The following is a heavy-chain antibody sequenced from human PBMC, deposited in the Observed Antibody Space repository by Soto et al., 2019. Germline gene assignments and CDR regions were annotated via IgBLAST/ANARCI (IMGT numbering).Heavy chain of an antibody. V-gene: IGHV1-18*01. CDR2: ISTYNGNT. CDR1: GYTFDRYG. D-gene: IGHD2-15*01. Sequence: QVQLVQSGAEVKKPGASVKVSCKASGYTFDRYGISWVRQAPGQGLEWMGWISTYNGNTNYAQKLKGRVTMTTDTFTSTAYMEWRSLTSDDTAVYYCAREGYCSSGSCALYSHEYFGMDVWGQGTTVTVSS. CDR3: AREGYCSSGSCALYSHEYFGMDV. J-gene: IGHJ6*02.